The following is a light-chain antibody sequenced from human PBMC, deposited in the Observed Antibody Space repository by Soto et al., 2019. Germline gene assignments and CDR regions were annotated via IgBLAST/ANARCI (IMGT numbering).Light chain of an antibody. CDR1: QSITSS. CDR3: QQSYSISLT. V-gene: IGKV1-39*01. J-gene: IGKJ4*01. CDR2: AAS. Sequence: DIQMTQSPSSLSAFVGDRVTITCRASQSITSSLNWYQQKPGKAPKLLIYAASSLQSGVPSSFSGSGSGTDFTLTISSLQPEDFATYYCQQSYSISLTFGGGTKVDIK.